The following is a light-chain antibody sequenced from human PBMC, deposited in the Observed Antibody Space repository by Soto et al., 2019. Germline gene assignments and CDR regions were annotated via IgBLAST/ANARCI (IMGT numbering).Light chain of an antibody. Sequence: DVAVTQSPLSLPVTLGQPASISCRSSQSLVHSSGNTYLNWFQQRPVQSPRRLIYEVSNRDSGVPDRFSGSGCGTDFTLTISRVDAEDVGIYFCMQGTHWPYTFGQGTKLEI. CDR1: QSLVHSSGNTY. CDR3: MQGTHWPYT. V-gene: IGKV2-30*02. CDR2: EVS. J-gene: IGKJ2*01.